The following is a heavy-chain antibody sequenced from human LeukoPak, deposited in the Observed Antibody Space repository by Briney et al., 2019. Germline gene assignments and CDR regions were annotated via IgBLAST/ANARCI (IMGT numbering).Heavy chain of an antibody. CDR2: ISSSSSTI. CDR3: ARDNVITFGGVIVTDY. Sequence: QPGGSLRLSCAASGFTFSSYSMNWVRQAPGKGLEWVSYISSSSSTIYYADSVKGRFTTSRDNAKNSLYLQMNSLRAEDTAVYYCARDNVITFGGVIVTDYWGQGTLVTVSS. V-gene: IGHV3-48*04. J-gene: IGHJ4*02. D-gene: IGHD3-16*02. CDR1: GFTFSSYS.